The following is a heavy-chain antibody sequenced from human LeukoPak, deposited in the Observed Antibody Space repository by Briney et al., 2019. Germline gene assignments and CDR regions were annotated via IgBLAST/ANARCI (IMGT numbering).Heavy chain of an antibody. J-gene: IGHJ3*02. CDR3: ASLKNYYDSSGYLVTDAFDI. CDR1: GGTFSSYA. D-gene: IGHD3-22*01. V-gene: IGHV1-69*05. CDR2: IIPIFGTA. Sequence: SVKVSCKASGGTFSSYAISWVRQAPGQGLEWMGGIIPIFGTANYAQKLQGRVTMTTDTSTSTAYMELRSLRSDDTAVYYCASLKNYYDSSGYLVTDAFDIWGQGTMVTVSS.